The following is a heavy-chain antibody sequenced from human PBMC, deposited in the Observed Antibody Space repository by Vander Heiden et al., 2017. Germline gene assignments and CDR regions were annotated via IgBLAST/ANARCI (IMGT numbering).Heavy chain of an antibody. J-gene: IGHJ3*02. V-gene: IGHV1-69*01. CDR1: GATLTSDA. CDR2: IIPVFGTT. Sequence: QVQLVQSGAEVKRPGSSVKVSCKASGATLTSDALNWVRQAPGQGLEWMGAIIPVFGTTNIAQKFQGRVTLTADDSTTTAYMELSSLRSEDTATYYCAKTGAAGSCDIWGQGTMLTVS. D-gene: IGHD2-15*01. CDR3: AKTGAAGSCDI.